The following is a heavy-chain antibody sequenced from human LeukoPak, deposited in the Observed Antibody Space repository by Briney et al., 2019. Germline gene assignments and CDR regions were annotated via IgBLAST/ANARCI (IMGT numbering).Heavy chain of an antibody. D-gene: IGHD5-24*01. CDR1: GYTFTSYY. V-gene: IGHV1-46*01. CDR3: ARDPDGLGGDY. CDR2: INPSGGST. Sequence: ASVKVSCKASGYTFTSYYMHWVRQAPGQGFEWMGIINPSGGSTGYAQKFQGRVTMTRDTSTSTVYMELSSLRSEDTAVYYCARDPDGLGGDYWGQGTLVTVSS. J-gene: IGHJ4*02.